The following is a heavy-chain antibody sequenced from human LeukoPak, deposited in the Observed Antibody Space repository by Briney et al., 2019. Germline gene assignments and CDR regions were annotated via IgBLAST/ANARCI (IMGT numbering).Heavy chain of an antibody. J-gene: IGHJ4*02. V-gene: IGHV4-59*01. CDR3: AREPPPYYYDSSGYFDY. CDR1: GGSISNYY. CDR2: IYYSGST. Sequence: SETLSLTCTVSGGSISNYYWSWIRQPPGKGLEWIGYIYYSGSTNYNPSLKSRVTISVDTSKNQFSLKLSSVTAADTAVYYCAREPPPYYYDSSGYFDYWGQGTLVTVSS. D-gene: IGHD3-22*01.